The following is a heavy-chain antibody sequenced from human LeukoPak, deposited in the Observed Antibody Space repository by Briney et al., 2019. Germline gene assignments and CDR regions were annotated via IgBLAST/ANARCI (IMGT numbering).Heavy chain of an antibody. CDR3: SRGDPDY. J-gene: IGHJ4*02. V-gene: IGHV3-7*01. Sequence: GGSLRLSCSASGFIFSDYWMQWVRQAPGKGLEWVANIDYHGSENYLVDSVKGRFTISRDNAKNSLILQLNSLRAEDTAVYYCSRGDPDYWGQGTLVTVSS. CDR1: GFIFSDYW. D-gene: IGHD2-21*02. CDR2: IDYHGSEN.